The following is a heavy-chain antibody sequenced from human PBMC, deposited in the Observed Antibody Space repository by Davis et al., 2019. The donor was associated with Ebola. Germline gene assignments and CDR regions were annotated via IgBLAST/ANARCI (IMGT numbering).Heavy chain of an antibody. Sequence: MPSETLSLTCAVYGGSFSGYYWSWIRQPPGKGLEWIGEINHSGSTNYNPSLKSRVTISVDKSKNQFSLKLSSVTAADTAVYYCARLRQQLVRDYYYYYGMDVWGQGATVTVSS. CDR3: ARLRQQLVRDYYYYYGMDV. J-gene: IGHJ6*02. D-gene: IGHD6-13*01. CDR1: GGSFSGYY. V-gene: IGHV4-34*01. CDR2: INHSGST.